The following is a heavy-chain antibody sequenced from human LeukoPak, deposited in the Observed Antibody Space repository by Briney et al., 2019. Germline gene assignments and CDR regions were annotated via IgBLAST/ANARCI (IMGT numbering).Heavy chain of an antibody. Sequence: PSETLSLTCTVSGGSISSSSYYWGWIRQPPGKGLEWIGSIYYSGSTYYNPSLKSRVTISVDTSKNQFSLKLSSVTAADTAVYYCARRLITGTVDAFDIWGQGTMVTVSS. CDR2: IYYSGST. CDR1: GGSISSSSYY. CDR3: ARRLITGTVDAFDI. D-gene: IGHD1-20*01. V-gene: IGHV4-39*01. J-gene: IGHJ3*02.